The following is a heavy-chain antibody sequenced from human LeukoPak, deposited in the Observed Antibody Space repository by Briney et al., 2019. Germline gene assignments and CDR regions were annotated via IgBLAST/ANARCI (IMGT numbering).Heavy chain of an antibody. Sequence: GASVKVSCKASGYTFTGYYMHWVRQAPGQGLEWMGWINPNSGGTNYAQKFQGRVTMTRDTSISTAYMELSRLRSDDTAVYYCARDSESGGWYGIDYWGQGTLVTASS. CDR1: GYTFTGYY. J-gene: IGHJ4*02. D-gene: IGHD6-19*01. V-gene: IGHV1-2*02. CDR3: ARDSESGGWYGIDY. CDR2: INPNSGGT.